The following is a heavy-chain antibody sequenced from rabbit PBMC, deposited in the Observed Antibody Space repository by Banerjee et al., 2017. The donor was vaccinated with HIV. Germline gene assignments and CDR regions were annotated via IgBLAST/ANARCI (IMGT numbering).Heavy chain of an antibody. V-gene: IGHV1S40*01. J-gene: IGHJ4*01. CDR3: ARDLAGVIGWNFGL. D-gene: IGHD4-1*01. CDR2: IYVGGSVST. CDR1: GFDFSSSHY. Sequence: QSLEESGGDLVQPEGSLTLTCKASGFDFSSSHYMCWVRQAPGKGLEWIGCIYVGGSVSTYYSNWAKGRFTISQDSSTSVTLQMTSLTAADTATYFCARDLAGVIGWNFGLWGPGTLVTVS.